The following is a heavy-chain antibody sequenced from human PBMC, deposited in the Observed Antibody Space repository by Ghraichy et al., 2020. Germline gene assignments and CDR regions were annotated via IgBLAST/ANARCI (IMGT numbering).Heavy chain of an antibody. J-gene: IGHJ4*02. CDR2: IYHTGST. Sequence: SQTLSLTCTVSGASISSSSYYWGWVRQPPGKGLEWIGSIYHTGSTYYNPSLKSRVTISADTSKNHFSLRLTSVTAADTAVYYCARRSGMGQGVIMRGPFDFWGQGTLVTVSS. CDR1: GASISSSSYY. CDR3: ARRSGMGQGVIMRGPFDF. D-gene: IGHD3-10*01. V-gene: IGHV4-39*02.